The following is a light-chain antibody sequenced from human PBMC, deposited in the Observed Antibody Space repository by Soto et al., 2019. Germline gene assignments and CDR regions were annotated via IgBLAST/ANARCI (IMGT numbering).Light chain of an antibody. CDR1: QSIGRY. CDR2: AAS. V-gene: IGKV1-39*01. J-gene: IGKJ1*01. Sequence: DIQMTQSPSSLSASVGDIVIVSCRSSQSIGRYLNWYQQKPGKAPKLLIYAASSLQSGVPSRFSGSASGTDFTLTISSLQPEDFATYYCQQSYSTPPSTFGQGTKVDI. CDR3: QQSYSTPPST.